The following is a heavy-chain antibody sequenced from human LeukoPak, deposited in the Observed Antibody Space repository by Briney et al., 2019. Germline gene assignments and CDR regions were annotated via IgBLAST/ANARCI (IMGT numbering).Heavy chain of an antibody. V-gene: IGHV3-21*01. J-gene: IGHJ4*02. Sequence: PGGSLRLSCAAYGFTFSSYSMNWVRQAPGKGLEWVSSISSSSSYIYYADSVKGRFTISRDNAKNSLYLQMNSLRAEDTAVYYCARGIVVPAADGVYWGQGTLVTVSS. CDR3: ARGIVVPAADGVY. CDR2: ISSSSSYI. CDR1: GFTFSSYS. D-gene: IGHD2-2*01.